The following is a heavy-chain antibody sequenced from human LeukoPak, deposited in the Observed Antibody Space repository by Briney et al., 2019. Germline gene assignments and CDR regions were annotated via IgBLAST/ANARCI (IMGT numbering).Heavy chain of an antibody. V-gene: IGHV3-21*01. CDR3: ARDLGPHSSSPNSGAFDI. Sequence: GGSLRLSCAASRFTFSSYSMNWVRQAPGKGLEWVSSISSFGSYIYYADSVKGRFPISRDNAKTSLYLQMNSLRAEDTAVYYCARDLGPHSSSPNSGAFDIWGQGTMVTVSS. CDR1: RFTFSSYS. J-gene: IGHJ3*02. CDR2: ISSFGSYI. D-gene: IGHD6-6*01.